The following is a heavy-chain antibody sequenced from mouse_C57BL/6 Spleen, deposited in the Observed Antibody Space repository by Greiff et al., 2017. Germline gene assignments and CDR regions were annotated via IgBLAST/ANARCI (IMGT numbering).Heavy chain of an antibody. V-gene: IGHV3-6*01. J-gene: IGHJ3*01. CDR3: ARDLLRGLFAY. D-gene: IGHD1-1*01. CDR1: GYSITSGYY. Sequence: ESGPGLVKPSQSLSLTCSVTGYSITSGYYWNWIRQFPGNKLEWMGYISYDGSNNYNPSLKNRISITRDTSKNQFFLKLNSVTTEDTATYYCARDLLRGLFAYWGQGTLVTVSA. CDR2: ISYDGSN.